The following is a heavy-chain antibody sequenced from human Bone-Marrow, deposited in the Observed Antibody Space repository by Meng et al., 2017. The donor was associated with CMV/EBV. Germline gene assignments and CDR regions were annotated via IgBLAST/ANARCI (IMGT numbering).Heavy chain of an antibody. CDR2: IYHSGST. Sequence: SETLSLTCTVSGYSISSGYYWGWIRQPPGKGLEWIGSIYHSGSTYYNPSLKSRVTISVDTSKNQFSLKLSSVTAADTAVYYCARGRGIAARPWFDYWGQGTLVTVSS. J-gene: IGHJ4*02. CDR3: ARGRGIAARPWFDY. D-gene: IGHD6-6*01. CDR1: GYSISSGYY. V-gene: IGHV4-38-2*02.